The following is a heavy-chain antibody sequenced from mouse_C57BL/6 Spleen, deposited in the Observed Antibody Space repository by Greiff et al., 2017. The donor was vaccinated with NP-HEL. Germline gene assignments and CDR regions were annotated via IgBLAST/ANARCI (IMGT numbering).Heavy chain of an antibody. CDR3: AREGNYGSSYFAY. Sequence: EVQGVESGGGLVKPGGSLKLSCAASGFTFSSYAMSWVRQTPEKRLEWVATISDGGSYTYYPDNVKGRFTISRDNAKNNLYLQMSHLKSEDNAMYYCAREGNYGSSYFAYWGQGTLVTVSA. CDR1: GFTFSSYA. V-gene: IGHV5-4*01. D-gene: IGHD1-1*01. CDR2: ISDGGSYT. J-gene: IGHJ3*01.